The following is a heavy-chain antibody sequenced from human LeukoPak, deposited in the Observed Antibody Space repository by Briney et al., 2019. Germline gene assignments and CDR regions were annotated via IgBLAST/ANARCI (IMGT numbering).Heavy chain of an antibody. CDR2: IYYSGSA. Sequence: SETLSLTCTVSGGSISSYYWSWIRQPPGKGLEWIGYIYYSGSANYNPSLKSRVTISVDTSKNQFSLKLSSVTAADTAVYYCARSSSWEFDYWGQGTLVTVSS. CDR1: GGSISSYY. J-gene: IGHJ4*02. D-gene: IGHD6-13*01. CDR3: ARSSSWEFDY. V-gene: IGHV4-59*08.